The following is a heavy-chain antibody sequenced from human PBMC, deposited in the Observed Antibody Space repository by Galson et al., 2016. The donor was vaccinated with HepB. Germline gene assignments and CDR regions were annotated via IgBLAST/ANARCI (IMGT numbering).Heavy chain of an antibody. Sequence: QSGAAVIKPGQSLTISCTGSGYNFDNNWIGWVRQLPGKGPEWMGIIYLRDSDTRYSPPFQGQVTISADKSTTTAYVQWGSLKASDTATYYCASGRGWYDFDYWGQGTVVTVSS. CDR3: ASGRGWYDFDY. V-gene: IGHV5-51*01. CDR2: IYLRDSDT. D-gene: IGHD6-19*01. CDR1: GYNFDNNW. J-gene: IGHJ4*02.